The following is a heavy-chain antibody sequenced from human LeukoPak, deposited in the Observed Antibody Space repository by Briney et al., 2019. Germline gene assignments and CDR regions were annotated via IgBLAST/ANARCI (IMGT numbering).Heavy chain of an antibody. CDR3: AKYVSAKGPPYALDV. D-gene: IGHD2/OR15-2a*01. V-gene: IGHV3-23*01. CDR1: EFTFSSYA. Sequence: GGSLRLSCAASEFTFSSYAMQWVRQAPGKGLEWVSGINVSAGSTWYADSVKGRFTISRDNSKNTLYLQMNSLRAEDTAVYYCAKYVSAKGPPYALDVWGQGTTVTVSS. J-gene: IGHJ6*02. CDR2: INVSAGST.